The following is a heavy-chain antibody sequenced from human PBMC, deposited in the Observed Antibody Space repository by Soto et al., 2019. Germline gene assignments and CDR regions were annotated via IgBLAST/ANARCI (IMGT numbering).Heavy chain of an antibody. J-gene: IGHJ6*02. CDR1: GFTFSAFA. CDR2: ISYDGRNE. Sequence: GGSLRLSCTVSGFTFSAFAMYWVRQAPGKGLEWVALISYDGRNEDYAESVRGRFTISRDNSKNTLYLQMNSLRAEDTAVYYCAAGRAGYYGMDVWGQGTTVTVSS. CDR3: AAGRAGYYGMDV. V-gene: IGHV3-30*03. D-gene: IGHD3-10*01.